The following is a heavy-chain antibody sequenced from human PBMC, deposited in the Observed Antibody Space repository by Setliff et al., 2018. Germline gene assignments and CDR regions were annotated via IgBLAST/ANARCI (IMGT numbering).Heavy chain of an antibody. CDR3: ARREIAVAGDPFEP. J-gene: IGHJ4*02. Sequence: PSETLSLTCTVSGDSISNYYWTWIRQPPGKGLEWIGCIYYSGTTNYNPSLKSRVTISVDTSKNQFSLKLTSVTAADTAVYYCARREIAVAGDPFEPWGQGTLVTVSS. V-gene: IGHV4-59*12. D-gene: IGHD6-19*01. CDR1: GDSISNYY. CDR2: IYYSGTT.